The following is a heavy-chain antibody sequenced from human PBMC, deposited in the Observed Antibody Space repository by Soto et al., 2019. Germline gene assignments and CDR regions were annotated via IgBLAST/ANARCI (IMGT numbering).Heavy chain of an antibody. D-gene: IGHD4-4*01. CDR1: GYSFTSYW. V-gene: IGHV5-51*01. CDR3: ARQEYDYSNYFRPYYYYGMDV. J-gene: IGHJ6*02. Sequence: PGESLKISCKGSGYSFTSYWIGWVRQMPGKGLEWMGIIYPGDSDTRYSPSFQGQVTISADKSISTAYLQWSSMKASDTAMYYCARQEYDYSNYFRPYYYYGMDVSGQGTTVTVS. CDR2: IYPGDSDT.